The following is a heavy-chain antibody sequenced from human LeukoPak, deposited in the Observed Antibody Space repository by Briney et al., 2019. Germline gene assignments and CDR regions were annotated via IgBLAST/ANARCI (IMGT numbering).Heavy chain of an antibody. CDR1: GYTFTSYD. CDR3: ARAGDQDPGRPDD. CDR2: MNPNSGNT. D-gene: IGHD1-1*01. Sequence: ASVKVSCKASGYTFTSYDINWVRQATGPGREWMGWMNPNSGNTGYAQKLQARVTMTRNTSISTAYMELSSLRSEDTAVYYCARAGDQDPGRPDDWGQGTLVTVSS. J-gene: IGHJ4*02. V-gene: IGHV1-8*01.